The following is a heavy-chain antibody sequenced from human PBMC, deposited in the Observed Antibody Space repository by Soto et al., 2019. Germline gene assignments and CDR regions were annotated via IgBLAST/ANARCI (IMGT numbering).Heavy chain of an antibody. CDR3: AGDAPSPPSFDY. Sequence: QVQLQESGPGLVKPSQTLSLTCTVSGGSISSGGYYWSWIRQHPGKDLEWIGYIYYSGSTYYNPSRKRRYKISVDTYKNKSSMNLTSVTAADTAVYYCAGDAPSPPSFDYWGQGTLVTVSS. V-gene: IGHV4-31*03. CDR2: IYYSGST. J-gene: IGHJ4*02. CDR1: GGSISSGGYY.